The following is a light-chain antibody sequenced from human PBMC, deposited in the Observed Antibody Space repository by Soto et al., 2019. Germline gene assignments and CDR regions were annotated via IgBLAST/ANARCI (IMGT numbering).Light chain of an antibody. V-gene: IGLV1-44*01. Sequence: QAVVTQPPSASGTPGQWVTISCSGSSSNIGSNTVNWYQQLPGTAPKLLIYSNSQRPSGVPDRFSGSKSGTSASLAISGLQSEDETDYYCAAWDDSLNGPVFGGGTKLTVL. CDR1: SSNIGSNT. CDR2: SNS. CDR3: AAWDDSLNGPV. J-gene: IGLJ2*01.